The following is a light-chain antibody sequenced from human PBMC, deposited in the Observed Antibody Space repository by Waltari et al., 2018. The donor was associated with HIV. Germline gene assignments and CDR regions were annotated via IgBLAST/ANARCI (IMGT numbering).Light chain of an antibody. V-gene: IGLV2-11*01. CDR2: DVS. J-gene: IGLJ3*02. CDR1: SSDVGGYNY. CDR3: CSYAGSYTWV. Sequence: QSALTQSRSVSGSPGQSVTISCTGTSSDVGGYNYVSWYQQHPGKAPKLMIYDVSKRPSGVPDRFSGAKSGNTASLTISGLQADDEADDYCCSYAGSYTWVFGGGTKLTVL.